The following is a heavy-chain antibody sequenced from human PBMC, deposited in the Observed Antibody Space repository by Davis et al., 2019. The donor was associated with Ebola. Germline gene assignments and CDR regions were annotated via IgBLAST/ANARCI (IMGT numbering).Heavy chain of an antibody. CDR3: ASSGSYDSSGYPY. J-gene: IGHJ4*02. D-gene: IGHD3-22*01. V-gene: IGHV1-69*02. CDR2: IIPILGIA. CDR1: GGTFSS. Sequence: SVKVSCKASGGTFSSSWVRQAPGQGLEWMGRIIPILGIANYAQKFQGRVTITADKSTSTAYMELSSLRSEDTAVYYCASSGSYDSSGYPYWGQGTLVTVSP.